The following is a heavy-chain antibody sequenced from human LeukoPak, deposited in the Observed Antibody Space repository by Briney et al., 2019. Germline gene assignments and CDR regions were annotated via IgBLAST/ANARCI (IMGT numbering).Heavy chain of an antibody. D-gene: IGHD6-19*01. CDR1: GYTFTGYY. CDR2: INPNSGGT. Sequence: ASVKVSCKASGYTFTGYYMHWVRQAPRQGLEWMGWINPNSGGTNYAQKFQGRVTMTRDTSISTAYMELSRLRSDDTAVYYCARCGSSGWSCGYWGQGTLVTVSS. J-gene: IGHJ4*02. V-gene: IGHV1-2*02. CDR3: ARCGSSGWSCGY.